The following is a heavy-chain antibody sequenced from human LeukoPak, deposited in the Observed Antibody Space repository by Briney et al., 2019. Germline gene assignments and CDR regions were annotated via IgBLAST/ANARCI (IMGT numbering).Heavy chain of an antibody. J-gene: IGHJ4*02. CDR2: IYYSGGT. V-gene: IGHV4-39*01. CDR1: GGSISSSNYY. Sequence: PSETLSLTCTVSGGSISSSNYYWGWLRQPPGKGLEWIGSIYYSGGTYYNASLRSRVTISEDTSKTQFSLKLSSVTAADTAVYYCARIWPVLLGLRSFDYWGQGTLVTVSS. CDR3: ARIWPVLLGLRSFDY. D-gene: IGHD3-10*01.